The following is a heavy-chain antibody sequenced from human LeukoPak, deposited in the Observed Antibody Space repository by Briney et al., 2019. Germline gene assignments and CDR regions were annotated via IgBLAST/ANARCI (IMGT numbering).Heavy chain of an antibody. CDR2: IRSDGSDK. CDR3: AKDIAAAGGPCAY. V-gene: IGHV3-30*02. D-gene: IGHD6-13*01. J-gene: IGHJ4*02. CDR1: GFTFSGYD. Sequence: GGSLSLSCAASGFTFSGYDMHWVRQAPGKGLEWVALIRSDGSDKYYADSVKGRFTISRDNSKNTVFLQMNSLRAEDTAVYYCAKDIAAAGGPCAYWGRGPLVTVSS.